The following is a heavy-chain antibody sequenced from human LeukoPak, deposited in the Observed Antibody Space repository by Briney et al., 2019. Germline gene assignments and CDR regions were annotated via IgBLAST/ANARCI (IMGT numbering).Heavy chain of an antibody. V-gene: IGHV3-30*18. CDR3: AKGDYSSGLDVFDI. Sequence: PGGSLRLSCAASGFTFSRYGMHWVRQAPGKGLQWVAVISYDGSDKYYADSVTGRFTISRDNSKNTLYLQMNSLRPEDTAVYYCAKGDYSSGLDVFDIWGQGTMVTGS. D-gene: IGHD6-19*01. J-gene: IGHJ3*02. CDR1: GFTFSRYG. CDR2: ISYDGSDK.